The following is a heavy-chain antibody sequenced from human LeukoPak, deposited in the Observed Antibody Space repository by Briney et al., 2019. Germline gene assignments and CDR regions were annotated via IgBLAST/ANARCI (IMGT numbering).Heavy chain of an antibody. V-gene: IGHV1-18*04. Sequence: ASVNVSCKASGYTFTSYSITWVRQAPGQGPEWMGWIRGYNGNTNYAQKFQGRVTLTSDTSTNTAYMELRNLRSDDTAVYYCARRVVSLEGFDIWGQGTVVTVSS. CDR1: GYTFTSYS. CDR3: ARRVVSLEGFDI. J-gene: IGHJ3*02. CDR2: IRGYNGNT. D-gene: IGHD2-15*01.